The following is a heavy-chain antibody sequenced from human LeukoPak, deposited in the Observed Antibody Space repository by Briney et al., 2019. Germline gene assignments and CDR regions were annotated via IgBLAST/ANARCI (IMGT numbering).Heavy chain of an antibody. CDR2: ISAYNGNT. CDR3: ARDGGGGDFDY. D-gene: IGHD2-21*01. CDR1: GYTFTTYG. J-gene: IGHJ4*02. Sequence: VKVSCKASGYTFTTYGITWVRQAPGQGLEWMGWISAYNGNTNYAQKFQGRVTLTTDTYTSTAYMELRSLRSDDTAVYYCARDGGGGDFDYWGQGTLVTVSS. V-gene: IGHV1-18*01.